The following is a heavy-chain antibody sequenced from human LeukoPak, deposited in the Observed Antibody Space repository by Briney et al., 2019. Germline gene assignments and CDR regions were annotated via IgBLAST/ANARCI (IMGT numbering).Heavy chain of an antibody. CDR2: IKQDGNEK. Sequence: GGSLRLSCAASGFTFSDYWMSWVRQAPGKGLEWVANIKQDGNEKNYVDSVRGRFSISRDNTKNSVYLQMNNLRAEDTPVYCCASRDAPGYWGQGTLVTVSS. D-gene: IGHD6-13*01. CDR3: ASRDAPGY. J-gene: IGHJ4*02. V-gene: IGHV3-7*01. CDR1: GFTFSDYW.